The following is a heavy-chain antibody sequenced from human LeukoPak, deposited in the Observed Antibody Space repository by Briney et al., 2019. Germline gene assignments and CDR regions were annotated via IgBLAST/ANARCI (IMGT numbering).Heavy chain of an antibody. V-gene: IGHV4-34*09. CDR3: ARAPAVSIYSQH. Sequence: SETLSLTCAVYGGSFSGYYWSWIRQPPGKGLEWIGYIYYSGSTYYNPSLKSRVTISVDTSKNQFSLKLSSVTAADTAVYYCARAPAVSIYSQHWGQGTLVTVSS. J-gene: IGHJ1*01. D-gene: IGHD2-2*01. CDR2: IYYSGST. CDR1: GGSFSGYY.